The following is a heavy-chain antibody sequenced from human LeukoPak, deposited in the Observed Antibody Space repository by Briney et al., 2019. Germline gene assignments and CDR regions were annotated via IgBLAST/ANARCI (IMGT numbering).Heavy chain of an antibody. V-gene: IGHV4-38-2*02. D-gene: IGHD1-26*01. CDR1: GYSISSGYY. CDR3: ARAIEVGAMTPFDY. CDR2: IYHSGST. J-gene: IGHJ4*02. Sequence: SETLSLTCTVSGYSISSGYYWGWIRQPPGKGLEWIGSIYHSGSTYYNSSLKSRVTISVDTSQNQFSLKLSSVTAADTAVYYCARAIEVGAMTPFDYWGQGTLVTVSS.